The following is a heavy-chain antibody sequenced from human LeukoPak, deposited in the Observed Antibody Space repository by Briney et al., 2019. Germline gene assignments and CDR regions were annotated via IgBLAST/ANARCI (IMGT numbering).Heavy chain of an antibody. CDR2: INPSGGST. Sequence: SSVTVSCTASGYTFTSYYMHWVRQAPEQGHAGLGIINPSGGSTSYAQTFQVRVPMTRDTSTSTVYMELSRLRSEDTAVYYGAKDRGYEPPGYDFDYWGQGTLVIVTS. CDR1: GYTFTSYY. D-gene: IGHD2-2*01. J-gene: IGHJ4*02. CDR3: AKDRGYEPPGYDFDY. V-gene: IGHV1-46*01.